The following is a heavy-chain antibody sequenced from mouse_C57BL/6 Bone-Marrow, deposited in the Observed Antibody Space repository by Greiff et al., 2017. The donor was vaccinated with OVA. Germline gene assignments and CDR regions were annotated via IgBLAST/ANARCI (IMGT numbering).Heavy chain of an antibody. CDR1: GYAFSSSW. CDR3: ARGVGMNYFDY. V-gene: IGHV1-82*01. Sequence: QVQLQQSGPELVKPGASVKISCKASGYAFSSSWMNWVKQRPGKGLEWIGRIYPGDGDTNYNGKFKGKATLTADKSSSTAYMQLSSLTSEDSAVYFCARGVGMNYFDYWGQGTTLTVSS. J-gene: IGHJ2*01. D-gene: IGHD1-3*01. CDR2: IYPGDGDT.